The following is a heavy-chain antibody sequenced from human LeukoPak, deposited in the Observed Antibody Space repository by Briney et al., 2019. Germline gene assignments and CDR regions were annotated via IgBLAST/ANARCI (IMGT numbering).Heavy chain of an antibody. CDR2: IYSTGGK. Sequence: GGSLRLSCAASEFTVSSNYMSWVRQAPGKGLEWVSIIYSTGGKYYADSVKGRFTISRDNSKHTLYLQMNSLRAEDTAVYYCARDGPDDYGDYVYSYHGLDVWGQGTTVTVSS. CDR1: EFTVSSNY. D-gene: IGHD4-17*01. V-gene: IGHV3-66*01. CDR3: ARDGPDDYGDYVYSYHGLDV. J-gene: IGHJ6*02.